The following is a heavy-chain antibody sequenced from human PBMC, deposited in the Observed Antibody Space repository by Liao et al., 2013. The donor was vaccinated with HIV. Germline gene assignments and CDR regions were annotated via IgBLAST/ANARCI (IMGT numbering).Heavy chain of an antibody. Sequence: QVQLQQWGAGLLKPSETLSLTCAVYGGSFSGYYWSWIRQPPGKGLEWIGEINHSGSTNYNPSLKSRVTISVDTSKNQFSLKLSSVTAADTAVYYCARGPLLWFGATTCPFDYWGQGTLVTVSS. V-gene: IGHV4-34*01. CDR1: GGSFSGYY. CDR3: ARGPLLWFGATTCPFDY. CDR2: INHSGST. D-gene: IGHD3-10*01. J-gene: IGHJ4*02.